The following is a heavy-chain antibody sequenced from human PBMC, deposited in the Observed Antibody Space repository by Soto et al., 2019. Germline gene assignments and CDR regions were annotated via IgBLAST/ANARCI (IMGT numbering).Heavy chain of an antibody. D-gene: IGHD3-10*01. Sequence: PSETLSLTCTVSGGSISSTSHYWGWIRQPPGKGPEWIGSINYSGSTYYNPSLKSRVTISVDTSKNQFSLELSSVTAADTAVYYCARVQYYYGSGSYYFEYWGQGTLVTVSS. CDR2: INYSGST. CDR1: GGSISSTSHY. V-gene: IGHV4-39*01. J-gene: IGHJ4*02. CDR3: ARVQYYYGSGSYYFEY.